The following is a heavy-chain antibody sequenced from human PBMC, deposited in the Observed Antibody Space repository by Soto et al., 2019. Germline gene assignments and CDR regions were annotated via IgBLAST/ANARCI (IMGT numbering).Heavy chain of an antibody. CDR3: ARVGYGSGSYPHPGVCYFDY. Sequence: SETLSLTCTVSGGSISSGGYYWSWIRQHPGKGLEWIGYIYYSGSTYYNPSLKSRVTISVDTSKNQFSLKLSSVTAADTAVYYCARVGYGSGSYPHPGVCYFDYWGQGILVTVSS. V-gene: IGHV4-31*03. J-gene: IGHJ4*02. CDR1: GGSISSGGYY. CDR2: IYYSGST. D-gene: IGHD3-10*01.